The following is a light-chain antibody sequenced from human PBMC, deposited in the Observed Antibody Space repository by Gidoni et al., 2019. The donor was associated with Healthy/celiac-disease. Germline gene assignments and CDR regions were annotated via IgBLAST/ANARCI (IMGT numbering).Light chain of an antibody. CDR3: QQRSNRHPLT. J-gene: IGKJ4*01. CDR2: DAS. V-gene: IGKV3-11*01. Sequence: DIVLTQSPATLSLSPGERASLPRRASQSVSSYLAWCQQKPGQAPRLLIYDASNRATGIPARFSGSGGGTDFTLTISSLEPEEFAVYYCQQRSNRHPLTFGGGTKVEIK. CDR1: QSVSSY.